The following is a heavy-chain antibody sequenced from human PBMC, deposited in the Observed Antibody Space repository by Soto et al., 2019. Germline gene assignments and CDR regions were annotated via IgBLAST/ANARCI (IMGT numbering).Heavy chain of an antibody. V-gene: IGHV4-39*02. Sequence: QLQLQESGPGLVQPSETLSLTCTVSGGSISSSSFYWGWVRQPPGKGLEWIRSVSHRGSTYYNPSLTSRVTISVDTAKNHFSLKLNSVTAADTAVYYCVSPYNFYFMDVWGKGTPVTVSS. CDR3: VSPYNFYFMDV. CDR2: VSHRGST. D-gene: IGHD3-16*01. J-gene: IGHJ6*03. CDR1: GGSISSSSFY.